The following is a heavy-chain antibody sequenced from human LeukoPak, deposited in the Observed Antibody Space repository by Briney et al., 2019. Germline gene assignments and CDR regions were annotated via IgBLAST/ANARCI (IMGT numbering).Heavy chain of an antibody. CDR2: IYSGGST. D-gene: IGHD3-22*01. CDR3: ARIRFYYHRGPDLDLYYFDY. V-gene: IGHV3-53*01. Sequence: GGSLRLSCAASGFTVSSNYMSWVRQAPGKGLEWVSVIYSGGSTYYADSVKGRFTISRDNSKNTLYLQMNSLRAEDTAVYYCARIRFYYHRGPDLDLYYFDYWGQGTLVTVSS. CDR1: GFTVSSNY. J-gene: IGHJ4*02.